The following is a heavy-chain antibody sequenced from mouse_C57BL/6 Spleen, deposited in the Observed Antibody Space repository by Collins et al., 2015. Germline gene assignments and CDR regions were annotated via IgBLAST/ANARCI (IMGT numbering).Heavy chain of an antibody. CDR3: ARDDDGYYGY. J-gene: IGHJ2*01. CDR2: ISYDGSN. Sequence: VQLQESGPGLVKPSQSLSLTCSVTGYSITSGYYWNWIRQFPGNKLEWMGYISYDGSNNYNPSLKNRISITRDTSKNQFFLKLNSVTTEDTATYYCARDDDGYYGYWGQGTTLTVSS. CDR1: GYSITSGYY. V-gene: IGHV3-6*01. D-gene: IGHD2-3*01.